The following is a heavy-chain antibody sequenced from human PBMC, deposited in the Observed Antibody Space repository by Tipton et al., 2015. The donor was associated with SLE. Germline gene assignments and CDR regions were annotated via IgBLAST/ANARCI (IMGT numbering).Heavy chain of an antibody. CDR1: GYSISSGYY. Sequence: LRLSCTVSGYSISSGYYWGWIRQPPGKGLEWIGSIYHSGSTYYNPSLKSRVTISVDTSKNQFSLKLSSVTAADTAVYYCARDVGTAPVWGQGTLATVSS. J-gene: IGHJ4*02. D-gene: IGHD3-10*01. CDR3: ARDVGTAPV. V-gene: IGHV4-38-2*02. CDR2: IYHSGST.